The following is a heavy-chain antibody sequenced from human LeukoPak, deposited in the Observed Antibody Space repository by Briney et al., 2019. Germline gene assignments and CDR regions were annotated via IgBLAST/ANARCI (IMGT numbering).Heavy chain of an antibody. CDR1: GDSISSGGYY. J-gene: IGHJ4*02. CDR2: IYNSAST. D-gene: IGHD5-12*01. CDR3: ARGVATNGNFDY. V-gene: IGHV4-31*03. Sequence: NPSETLSLTCTVSGDSISSGGYYWSWIRQHPWKGLEWIGYIYNSASTYYNPSLRSRVSISIDTSKNQFSLRLSSVNVADTAVCYCARGVATNGNFDYWGQGSLVTVSS.